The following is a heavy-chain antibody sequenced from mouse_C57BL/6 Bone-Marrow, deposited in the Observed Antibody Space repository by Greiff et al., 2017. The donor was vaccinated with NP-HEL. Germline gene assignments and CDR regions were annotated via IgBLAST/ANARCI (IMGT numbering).Heavy chain of an antibody. CDR1: GYIFTDYE. CDR3: TYYYLMDY. CDR2: IDPETGGT. Sequence: VQLQESGAELVRPGASVTLSCKASGYIFTDYEMHWVKQTPVHGLEWIGAIDPETGGTAYNQKFKGKAILTADKSSSTAYMELRSLTSEDSAVYYCTYYYLMDYWGQGTSVTVSS. V-gene: IGHV1-15*01. J-gene: IGHJ4*01.